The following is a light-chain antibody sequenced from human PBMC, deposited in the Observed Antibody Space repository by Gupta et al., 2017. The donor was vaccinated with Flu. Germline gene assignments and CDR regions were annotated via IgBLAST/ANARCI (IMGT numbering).Light chain of an antibody. CDR2: AAS. Sequence: DIQLTQSPSFLSASVGDRVTITCRASQGISNYLAWYQEKPGEAPKLLISAASTLQSGVPSRFSGSGSGAEFTLTISGLQPEDFATYSCQQLTGYPFTFGPGTKVDLK. CDR3: QQLTGYPFT. V-gene: IGKV1-9*01. CDR1: QGISNY. J-gene: IGKJ3*01.